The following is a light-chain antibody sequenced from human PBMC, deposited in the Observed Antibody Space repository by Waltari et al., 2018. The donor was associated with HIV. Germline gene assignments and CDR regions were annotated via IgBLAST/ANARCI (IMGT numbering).Light chain of an antibody. CDR2: GKN. CDR3: ASWDDSLNGPV. CDR1: SSNIGSNT. Sequence: QSVLPQPPSPSGTPGQRVTISCSGSSSNIGSNTVSWFQQLPGKPPKVLIYGKNQRPSGVPDRFSGSKSGTSASLAIGGLQSEDEADYYCASWDDSLNGPVFGGGTTLTVL. V-gene: IGLV1-44*01. J-gene: IGLJ2*01.